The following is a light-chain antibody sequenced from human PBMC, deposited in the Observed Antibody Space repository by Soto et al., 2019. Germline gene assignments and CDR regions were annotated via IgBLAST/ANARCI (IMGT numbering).Light chain of an antibody. J-gene: IGKJ5*01. CDR3: QHSYSNFPIT. V-gene: IGKV1-39*01. Sequence: IQMTQSPSSLSASVGYRVTISCRASQSISGYLNWYQQKPGKAPNLLIFDASSLQSGVPSRFSGRGSGAEYTLTISSLQPEDFATYFCQHSYSNFPITFGQGTRLEIK. CDR1: QSISGY. CDR2: DAS.